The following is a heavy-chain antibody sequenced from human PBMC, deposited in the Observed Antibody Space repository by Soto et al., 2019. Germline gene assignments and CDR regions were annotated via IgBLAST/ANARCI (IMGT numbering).Heavy chain of an antibody. J-gene: IGHJ4*02. Sequence: QVQLVESGGGVVQPGRSLRLSCAASGFTFSSYGMHWVRQAPGKGREWVAVIWYDGSNKYYADSVKGRFTLSRDNSKTTLYLQLNRLRAEDTAVYYCARDHGVAFDYWGQGTLVTVSS. V-gene: IGHV3-33*01. CDR1: GFTFSSYG. CDR3: ARDHGVAFDY. D-gene: IGHD4-17*01. CDR2: IWYDGSNK.